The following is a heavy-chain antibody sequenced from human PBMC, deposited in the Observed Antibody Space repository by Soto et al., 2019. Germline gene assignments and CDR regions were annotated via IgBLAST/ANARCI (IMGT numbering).Heavy chain of an antibody. CDR2: IYHSGST. CDR3: ARESSPGITIFGVVTRGYYFDY. V-gene: IGHV4-4*02. CDR1: GGSISSSNW. D-gene: IGHD3-3*01. Sequence: SETLSLTCAVSGGSISSSNWWSLFRQPPGKGLECIGEIYHSGSTNYNPSLKSRVTISVDKSKNQFSLKLSSVTAADTAVYYCARESSPGITIFGVVTRGYYFDYWGQGTLVTVSS. J-gene: IGHJ4*02.